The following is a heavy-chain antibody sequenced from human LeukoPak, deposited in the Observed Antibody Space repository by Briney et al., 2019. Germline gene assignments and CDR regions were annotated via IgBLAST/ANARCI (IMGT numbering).Heavy chain of an antibody. J-gene: IGHJ4*02. V-gene: IGHV3-11*01. CDR2: ISHSGSNL. D-gene: IGHD3-22*01. Sequence: GGALRLSCAASGFNFSDSFMNWIRQAPGKGLEWLSYISHSGSNLDYAESVRGRFTISRDNANHSLYLQINSLRAEDTAVYYCARGDSSGVPDYWGQGTLVTVSS. CDR3: ARGDSSGVPDY. CDR1: GFNFSDSF.